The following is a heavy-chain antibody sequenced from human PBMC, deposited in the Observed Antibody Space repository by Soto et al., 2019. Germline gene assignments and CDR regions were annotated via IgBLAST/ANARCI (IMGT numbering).Heavy chain of an antibody. CDR1: GFTFSSYG. CDR3: AEEGCGGDCYHPGPDAFDI. Sequence: QVQLVESGGGVVQPGRSLRLSCAASGFTFSSYGMHWVRQAPGKGLEWVAVIWYDGSNKYYADSVKGRFTISRDNSKNTLYLKMNSLRAEDTAVYYCAEEGCGGDCYHPGPDAFDIWGKGTMFIVSS. CDR2: IWYDGSNK. J-gene: IGHJ3*02. D-gene: IGHD2-21*02. V-gene: IGHV3-33*06.